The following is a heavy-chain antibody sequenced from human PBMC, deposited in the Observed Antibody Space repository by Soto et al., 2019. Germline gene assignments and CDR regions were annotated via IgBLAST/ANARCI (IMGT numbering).Heavy chain of an antibody. V-gene: IGHV2-26*01. CDR2: IFSNDEK. CDR1: GFSLSTARMG. Sequence: QVTLKESVPVLVKPTETLTLTCTVSGFSLSTARMGVSWIRQPPWKALEWLAHIFSNDEKSYSTSLKSRLPISKATAKSQVVLTMTNMDPVDKATDYCARMERVEMGTITGDYWGQGTLVTVSS. CDR3: ARMERVEMGTITGDY. D-gene: IGHD5-12*01. J-gene: IGHJ4*02.